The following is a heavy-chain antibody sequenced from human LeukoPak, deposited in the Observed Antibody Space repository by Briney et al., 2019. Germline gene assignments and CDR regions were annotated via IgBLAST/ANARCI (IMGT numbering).Heavy chain of an antibody. V-gene: IGHV1-18*01. CDR2: ISAYNGNT. J-gene: IGHJ4*02. CDR1: GYTFTSYG. D-gene: IGHD3-9*01. CDR3: ATAGGLLRYFDY. Sequence: ASVKVSCKASGYTFTSYGISWVRQAPGQGLEWMGWISAYNGNTIYAQKFQGRVTMTEDTSTDTAYMELSSLRSEDTAVYYCATAGGLLRYFDYWGQGTLVTVSS.